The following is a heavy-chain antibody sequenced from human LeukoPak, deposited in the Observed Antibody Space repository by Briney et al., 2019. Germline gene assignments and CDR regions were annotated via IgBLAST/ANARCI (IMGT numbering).Heavy chain of an antibody. CDR2: ISGYNGYT. J-gene: IGHJ3*02. CDR3: ARMMTPRHYYDGSGYYYGAFDI. V-gene: IGHV1-18*01. D-gene: IGHD3-22*01. Sequence: GASVKVSCKASGYTFTNYGISWVRQAPGQGLEWMGWISGYNGYTNYAQKLQGRVTMTTDTSTSTAYMELRSLRSDDTAVYYCARMMTPRHYYDGSGYYYGAFDIWGQGTMVTVSS. CDR1: GYTFTNYG.